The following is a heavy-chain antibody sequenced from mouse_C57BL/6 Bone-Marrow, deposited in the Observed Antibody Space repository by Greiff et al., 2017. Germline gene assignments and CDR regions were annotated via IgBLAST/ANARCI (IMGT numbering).Heavy chain of an antibody. V-gene: IGHV3-6*01. J-gene: IGHJ1*03. D-gene: IGHD1-1*01. CDR2: ISYDGSN. CDR3: ARGYYYGSREGYFDV. Sequence: EVQLQESGPGLVKPSQSLSLTCSVTGYSITSGYYWNWIRQFPGNKLEWMGYISYDGSNNYNPSLKNRISITRATSKNQFFLKLNSVTTEDTATYYCARGYYYGSREGYFDVWGTGTTVTVSS. CDR1: GYSITSGYY.